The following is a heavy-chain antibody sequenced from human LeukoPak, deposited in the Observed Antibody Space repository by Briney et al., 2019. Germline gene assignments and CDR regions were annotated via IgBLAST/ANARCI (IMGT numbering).Heavy chain of an antibody. Sequence: SETLSLTCTVSGGSISSSSYYWGWIRQPPGKGLEWIGSIYYSGSTYYNPSLKSRVTISVDTSKNQFSLKPSSVTAADTAVYYCANPVDTAMAFDYWGQGTLVTVSS. V-gene: IGHV4-39*07. D-gene: IGHD5-18*01. CDR2: IYYSGST. CDR3: ANPVDTAMAFDY. J-gene: IGHJ4*02. CDR1: GGSISSSSYY.